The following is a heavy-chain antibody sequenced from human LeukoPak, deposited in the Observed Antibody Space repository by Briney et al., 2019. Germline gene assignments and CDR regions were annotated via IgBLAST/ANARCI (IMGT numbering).Heavy chain of an antibody. V-gene: IGHV3-30-3*01. J-gene: IGHJ4*02. CDR2: ISYDGSNK. D-gene: IGHD4-17*01. CDR3: ARDGFGLRSPRYYFDY. CDR1: GFTFSSYA. Sequence: PGGSLRLSCAASGFTFSSYAMHWVRQAPGKGLEWVAVISYDGSNKYYADSVKGRFTISRDNSKNTLYLQMNSLRAEDTAVYYCARDGFGLRSPRYYFDYWGQGTLVTVSS.